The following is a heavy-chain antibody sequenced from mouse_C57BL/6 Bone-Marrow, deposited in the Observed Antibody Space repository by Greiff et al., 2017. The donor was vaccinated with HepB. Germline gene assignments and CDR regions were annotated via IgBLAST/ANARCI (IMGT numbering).Heavy chain of an antibody. CDR3: ARSTGSFDY. CDR1: GYSFTGYY. V-gene: IGHV1-42*01. J-gene: IGHJ2*01. D-gene: IGHD4-1*01. Sequence: EVQLVESGPELVKPGASVKISCKASGYSFTGYYMNWVKQSPEKSLEWIGEINPSTGGTTYNQKFKAKATLTVDKSSSTAYMQLKSLTSEDSAVYYCARSTGSFDYWGQGTTLTVSS. CDR2: INPSTGGT.